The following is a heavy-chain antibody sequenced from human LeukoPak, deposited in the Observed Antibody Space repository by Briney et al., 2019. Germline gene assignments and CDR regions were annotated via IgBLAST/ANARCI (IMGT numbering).Heavy chain of an antibody. V-gene: IGHV4-59*08. Sequence: PSETPSLTCTVSGASISSYYWSWIRQPPGKGLEWIGYVSDSGSTNYNPSLKSRVTISVDTSKNQFSLKLSSVTAADTAVYYCARQNGQLVNYWGQGILVTVSS. D-gene: IGHD6-6*01. J-gene: IGHJ4*02. CDR3: ARQNGQLVNY. CDR1: GASISSYY. CDR2: VSDSGST.